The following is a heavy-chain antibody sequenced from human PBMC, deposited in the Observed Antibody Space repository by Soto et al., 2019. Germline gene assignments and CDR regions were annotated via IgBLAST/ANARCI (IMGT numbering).Heavy chain of an antibody. D-gene: IGHD6-19*01. Sequence: QVQLVQSGAEVKKPGASVNVSCKASGYTFSTYGISWVRQAPGQGLEWLGWISAHNGNTNYAQKLQGRVTMTTDTSTSTAYMELRSLRSADTAVYYCARDVSRRSDWYDAFDIWGQGKMVTVSS. J-gene: IGHJ3*02. CDR2: ISAHNGNT. V-gene: IGHV1-18*01. CDR1: GYTFSTYG. CDR3: ARDVSRRSDWYDAFDI.